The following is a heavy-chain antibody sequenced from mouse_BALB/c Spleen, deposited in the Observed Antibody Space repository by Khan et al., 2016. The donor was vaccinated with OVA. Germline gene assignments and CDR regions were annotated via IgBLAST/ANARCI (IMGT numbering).Heavy chain of an antibody. CDR1: GFSLTNYG. J-gene: IGHJ3*01. D-gene: IGHD1-1*01. CDR3: ARPYDGSAWFAY. Sequence: VQLVESGPGLVAPSQSLSITCTVSGFSLTNYGVHWVRQPPGKGLEWLGVIWAGGSTNYNSALMSRLSISKDKSKSQVFLKMNSLQTDDTAMYYCARPYDGSAWFAYWGQGTLVTVSA. CDR2: IWAGGST. V-gene: IGHV2-9*02.